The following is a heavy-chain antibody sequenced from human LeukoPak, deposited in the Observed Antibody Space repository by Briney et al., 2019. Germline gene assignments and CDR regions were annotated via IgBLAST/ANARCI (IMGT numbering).Heavy chain of an antibody. CDR1: GFTFSSDE. CDR3: ARARYSSA. D-gene: IGHD6-19*01. J-gene: IGHJ5*02. CDR2: ISSSGTTI. V-gene: IGHV3-48*03. Sequence: GGSLRLSCAASGFTFSSDEMNWVRQAPGKGLECVSYISSSGTTIYYTGSVKGRFTVSRDNAKNSLYLQMNSLRAEDTAVYYCARARYSSAWGQGTLVTVSS.